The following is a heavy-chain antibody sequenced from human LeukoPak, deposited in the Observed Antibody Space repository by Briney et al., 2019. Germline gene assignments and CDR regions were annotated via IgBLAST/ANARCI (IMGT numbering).Heavy chain of an antibody. Sequence: GASVKVSCKASGYTFTGYYMHWVRQAPGQGLEWMGWINPNSDDTNYAQKFQGRVTMTRDTSISTAYMELSRLRSDDTAVYYCARGPTSSDSSDYWGQGTLVTVSS. J-gene: IGHJ4*02. D-gene: IGHD3-22*01. CDR3: ARGPTSSDSSDY. V-gene: IGHV1-2*02. CDR1: GYTFTGYY. CDR2: INPNSDDT.